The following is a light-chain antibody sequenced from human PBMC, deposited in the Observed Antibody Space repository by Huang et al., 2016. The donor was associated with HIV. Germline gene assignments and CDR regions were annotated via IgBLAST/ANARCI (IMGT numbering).Light chain of an antibody. J-gene: IGKJ1*01. Sequence: DIVMTQSPDSVTVSLGEKATIYCKSSQSLLYNSNNKNYLNWYQQKPGQPPKLIIYWASARESGVPDRFNGSGSGTNFALSISSLQAEDVAIYYCQQYYDSFWTFGQGTLVEI. CDR1: QSLLYNSNNKNY. V-gene: IGKV4-1*01. CDR3: QQYYDSFWT. CDR2: WAS.